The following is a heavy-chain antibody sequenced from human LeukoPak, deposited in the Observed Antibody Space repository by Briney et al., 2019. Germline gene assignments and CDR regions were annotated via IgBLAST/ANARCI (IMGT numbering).Heavy chain of an antibody. J-gene: IGHJ4*02. CDR1: GDSISTYH. D-gene: IGHD5-18*01. V-gene: IGHV4-59*01. Sequence: NPSDTVSLTCSVSGDSISTYHWNWIRKPPGKGLEWIGYMQSTGNSKYNPSLRSRVTMFVDTSKNQVALILSSVTAADTAVYCCARDKRHSYGRYFDHWGQGALVTVSS. CDR2: MQSTGNS. CDR3: ARDKRHSYGRYFDH.